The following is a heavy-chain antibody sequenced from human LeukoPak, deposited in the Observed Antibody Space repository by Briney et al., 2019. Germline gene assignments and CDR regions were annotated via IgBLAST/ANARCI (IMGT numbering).Heavy chain of an antibody. V-gene: IGHV3-23*01. D-gene: IGHD1-1*01. CDR3: VKITSVTGGDC. CDR1: GFTFSSYA. J-gene: IGHJ4*02. Sequence: GGSLRLSCAASGFTFSSYAMSWVRQAPGKGLEWVSAISGSGGGTYYADSVKGRFTISRDNSKNTLYLQMSSLRAEDTAVYYCVKITSVTGGDCWGQGTRLTVSS. CDR2: ISGSGGGT.